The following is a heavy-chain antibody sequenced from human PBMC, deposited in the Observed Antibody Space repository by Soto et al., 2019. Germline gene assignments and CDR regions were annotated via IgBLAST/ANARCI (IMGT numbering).Heavy chain of an antibody. D-gene: IGHD5-12*01. J-gene: IGHJ3*01. CDR3: ARSRVSTPRLEDPFDF. CDR1: GYSFTSYW. CDR2: IDPSDSYT. Sequence: GESLKISCKGSGYSFTSYWISWVRQMPGKGLEWMGRIDPSDSYTNYSPSFQGHVTISADKSISTAYLQWSSLKASDTAMYYCARSRVSTPRLEDPFDFRCQGTWVT. V-gene: IGHV5-10-1*01.